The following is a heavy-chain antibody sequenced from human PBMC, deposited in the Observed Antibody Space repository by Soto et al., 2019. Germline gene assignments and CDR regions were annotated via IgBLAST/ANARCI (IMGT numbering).Heavy chain of an antibody. CDR2: ISSSGSTI. J-gene: IGHJ6*02. D-gene: IGHD3-10*01. CDR3: AGSHYYYGCGSYHYYYYGMDV. Sequence: QVQLVESGGGLVKPGGSLRLSCAASGFTFSDYYMSWIRQAPGKGLEWVSYISSSGSTIYYADSVKGRFTISRDNAKKTPHLLMNSLRAEDATVYYCAGSHYYYGCGSYHYYYYGMDVWGQGTTVTVSS. V-gene: IGHV3-11*01. CDR1: GFTFSDYY.